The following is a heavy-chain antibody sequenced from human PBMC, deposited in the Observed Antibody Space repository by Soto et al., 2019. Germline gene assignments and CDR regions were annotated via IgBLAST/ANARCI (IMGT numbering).Heavy chain of an antibody. CDR1: GGSISNGGYY. J-gene: IGHJ6*04. CDR3: ARALLGIDYPVSVSHYKGGLDV. D-gene: IGHD2-21*01. Sequence: QVQLQESGPGLVKPSQTLSLTCTVSGGSISNGGYYWSWIRQHPGKGLEWFGYIYYSGRTYYNPSLKGRLSMSVDTSKNQFSLKLSSVTAADTAVYYCARALLGIDYPVSVSHYKGGLDVWGKGTTVTVSS. V-gene: IGHV4-31*03. CDR2: IYYSGRT.